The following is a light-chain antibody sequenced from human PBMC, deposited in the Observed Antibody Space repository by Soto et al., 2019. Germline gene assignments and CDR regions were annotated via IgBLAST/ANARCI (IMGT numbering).Light chain of an antibody. Sequence: VYVGDRGPITCRASQTIKNSLNWYQQKPGSAPNLLIYSASSLHVGVPSRFSGSKSGPDFTLTISGLQPEAFATYYCQQSYIAPVTSGPGTRLEI. CDR3: QQSYIAPVT. CDR2: SAS. CDR1: QTIKNS. V-gene: IGKV1-39*01. J-gene: IGKJ5*01.